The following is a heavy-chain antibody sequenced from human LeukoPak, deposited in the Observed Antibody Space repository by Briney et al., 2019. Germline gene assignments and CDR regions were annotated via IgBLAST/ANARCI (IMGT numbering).Heavy chain of an antibody. CDR1: GITFSTFA. Sequence: PGGSLRLSCAASGITFSTFAMTWVRQAPGRGLECVSVISGGGDRTYYAESVKGRFTISRDNSKNTLYLQMNSLRAEDTAVYYCAKGHSAYGTGFDFWGQGTLVTVS. D-gene: IGHD5-12*01. CDR3: AKGHSAYGTGFDF. J-gene: IGHJ4*02. V-gene: IGHV3-23*01. CDR2: ISGGGDRT.